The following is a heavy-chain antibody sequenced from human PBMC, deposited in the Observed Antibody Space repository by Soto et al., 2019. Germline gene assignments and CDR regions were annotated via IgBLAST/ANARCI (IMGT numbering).Heavy chain of an antibody. CDR2: IYYSGST. J-gene: IGHJ4*02. V-gene: IGHV4-59*01. Sequence: QVQLQESGPGLVKPSETLSLTYTVSGGSISSYYWSWIRQPPGKGLEWIGYIYYSGSTNYNPSLKSRVTISVDTSKNQFSLKLSSVTAADTAVYYCARGGYCSGGSCPSEFDYWGQGTLVTVSS. D-gene: IGHD2-15*01. CDR3: ARGGYCSGGSCPSEFDY. CDR1: GGSISSYY.